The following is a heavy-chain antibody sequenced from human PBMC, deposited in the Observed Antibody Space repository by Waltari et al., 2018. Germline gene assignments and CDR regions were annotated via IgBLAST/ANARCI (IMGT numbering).Heavy chain of an antibody. J-gene: IGHJ6*02. CDR3: ARGVKAYYYYYDGKDV. CDR2: MNPNSGNT. CDR1: GYTFTSYD. V-gene: IGHV1-8*03. Sequence: QVQLVQSGAEVKKPGASVKVSCKASGYTFTSYDINWVRQATGQGLEWMGWMNPNSGNTGYAQKFQGRVNITRNTSISTAYMELSSLRSEDTAVYYCARGVKAYYYYYDGKDVWGQGTTVTVSS.